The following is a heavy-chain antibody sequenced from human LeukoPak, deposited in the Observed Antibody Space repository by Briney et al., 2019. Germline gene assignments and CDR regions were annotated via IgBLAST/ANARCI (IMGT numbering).Heavy chain of an antibody. D-gene: IGHD5-18*01. V-gene: IGHV3-21*01. J-gene: IGHJ4*02. CDR3: ARDSGYSYGSPFDY. CDR2: ISSSSSYI. CDR1: GFTVSSNY. Sequence: GGSLRLSCTASGFTVSSNYMNWVRQAPGKGLEWVSSISSSSSYIYYADSVKGRFTISRDNAKNSLYLQMNSLRAEDTAVYYCARDSGYSYGSPFDYWGQGTLVTVSS.